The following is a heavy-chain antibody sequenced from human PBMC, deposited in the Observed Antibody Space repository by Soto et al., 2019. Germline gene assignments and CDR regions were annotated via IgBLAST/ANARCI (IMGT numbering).Heavy chain of an antibody. CDR2: INSDGSIT. Sequence: PGGFLRLSWAASGFTFSSFWMSWVSQAPGKGLVWVSRINSDGSITTYADSVKGRFTISRDNAKNTLYVQINSLRAEDTAVYYCVKGGGVYQNWFDPWGQGTLVTVSS. J-gene: IGHJ5*02. D-gene: IGHD2-8*01. V-gene: IGHV3-74*01. CDR3: VKGGGVYQNWFDP. CDR1: GFTFSSFW.